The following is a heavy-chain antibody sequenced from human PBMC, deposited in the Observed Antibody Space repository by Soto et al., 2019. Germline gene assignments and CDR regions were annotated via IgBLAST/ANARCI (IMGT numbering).Heavy chain of an antibody. CDR3: ARDRSSGGAYSRRWIDP. Sequence: QVQLQESGPGLVKPSGTLSLTCGVSSGSITSSNYLSWVRQPPGKGLEWIGEIYHSGRTHYNPSLKSRVTISVDKSMNQLSLRLTSVTAADTAVYYCARDRSSGGAYSRRWIDPWGQGLLVTVSS. J-gene: IGHJ5*02. V-gene: IGHV4-4*02. CDR1: SGSITSSNY. D-gene: IGHD5-12*01. CDR2: IYHSGRT.